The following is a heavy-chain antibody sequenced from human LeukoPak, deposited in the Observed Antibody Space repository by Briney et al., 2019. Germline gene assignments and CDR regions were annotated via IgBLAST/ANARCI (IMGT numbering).Heavy chain of an antibody. D-gene: IGHD2-15*01. CDR2: IIPILGIA. CDR1: GGTFSSYA. Sequence: GASVKVSCKASGGTFSSYAISWVRQAPGQGLEWMGRIIPILGIANYAQKFQGRVTITADKSTSTAYMELSSLRSEDTAVYYCARDPPVVAATPYGMDVWGQGTTVTVSS. J-gene: IGHJ6*02. CDR3: ARDPPVVAATPYGMDV. V-gene: IGHV1-69*04.